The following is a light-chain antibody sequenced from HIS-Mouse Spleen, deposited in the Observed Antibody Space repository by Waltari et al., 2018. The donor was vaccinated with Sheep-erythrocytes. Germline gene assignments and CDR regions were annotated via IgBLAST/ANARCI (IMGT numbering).Light chain of an antibody. V-gene: IGLV2-8*01. J-gene: IGLJ3*02. CDR2: EVS. Sequence: QSALTQPPSASGSPGQSVTISCTGTSSDVGGYNYVSWYQQHPGKAPNLMIYEVSKRPSGGPDRFSGSKSGYAASLTVSGLQAEDEADYYCSSYAGSNNWVFGGGTKLTVL. CDR1: SSDVGGYNY. CDR3: SSYAGSNNWV.